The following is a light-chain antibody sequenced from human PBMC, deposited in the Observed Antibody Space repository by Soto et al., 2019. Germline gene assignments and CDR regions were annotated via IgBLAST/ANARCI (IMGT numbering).Light chain of an antibody. CDR3: QQRSNWPLMYT. V-gene: IGKV3-11*01. J-gene: IGKJ2*01. CDR2: DAS. Sequence: EIVLTQSPATLSLSPGERATLSCRASQSVSSYLAWYQQKPGQAPRILIYDASNRATGIPARFSGSGSVTDFTLTISSLEPEDFAVYYCQQRSNWPLMYTFGQGTKLEIK. CDR1: QSVSSY.